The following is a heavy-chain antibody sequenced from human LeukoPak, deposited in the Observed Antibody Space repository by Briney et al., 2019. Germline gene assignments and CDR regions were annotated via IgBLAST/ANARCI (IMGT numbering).Heavy chain of an antibody. CDR2: ISAYNGNT. CDR3: ARASDILTGYYMDY. J-gene: IGHJ4*02. CDR1: GYTFATYS. Sequence: ASVKVSCKASGYTFATYSISWMRQAPGQGLEWMGWISAYNGNTNYAQKFQGRVTITTDESTSTAYMELSSLRSEDTAVYYCARASDILTGYYMDYWGQGTLVTVSS. V-gene: IGHV1-18*01. D-gene: IGHD3-9*01.